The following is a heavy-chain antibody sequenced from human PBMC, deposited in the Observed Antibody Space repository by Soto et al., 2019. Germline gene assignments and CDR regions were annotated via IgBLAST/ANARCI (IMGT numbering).Heavy chain of an antibody. CDR2: IKSKTDGGTA. V-gene: IGHV3-15*01. J-gene: IGHJ6*02. Sequence: GGSLRLSCAASGFSFSNAWMSWVRQLPGKGLEWVGHIKSKTDGGTADYAAPVKGRFTISRDDSKNTLYLQMNSLKTEHTAMFYCTTLNYGVDVSGQGTTVTLS. CDR1: GFSFSNAW. CDR3: TTLNYGVDV.